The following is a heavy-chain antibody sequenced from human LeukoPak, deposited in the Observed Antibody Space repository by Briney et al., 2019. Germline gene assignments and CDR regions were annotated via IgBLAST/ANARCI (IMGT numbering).Heavy chain of an antibody. CDR3: ARLVTYYDFWSGYFLFDY. V-gene: IGHV4-34*01. D-gene: IGHD3-3*01. J-gene: IGHJ4*02. CDR1: GGSFSGYY. Sequence: KTSETLSLTCAVYGGSFSGYYWSWIRQPPGKGLEWIGEINHSGSTNYNPSLKSRVTISVDTSKNQFSLKLSSVTAADTAVYYCARLVTYYDFWSGYFLFDYWGQGTLVTVSS. CDR2: INHSGST.